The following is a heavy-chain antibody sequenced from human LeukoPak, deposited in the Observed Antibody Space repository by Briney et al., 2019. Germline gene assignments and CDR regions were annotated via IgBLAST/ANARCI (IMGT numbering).Heavy chain of an antibody. J-gene: IGHJ6*03. V-gene: IGHV1-69*13. CDR2: IIPIFGTA. CDR3: ARTVLWFGESMRGDYYYYYMDV. Sequence: GASVKVSCKASGRTFSSYAIRWVRRAPGKGLEWMGGIIPIFGTANYAQKFQGRVTITADESTSTAYMELSSLRSEDTAVYYCARTVLWFGESMRGDYYYYYMDVWGKGTTVTISS. D-gene: IGHD3-10*01. CDR1: GRTFSSYA.